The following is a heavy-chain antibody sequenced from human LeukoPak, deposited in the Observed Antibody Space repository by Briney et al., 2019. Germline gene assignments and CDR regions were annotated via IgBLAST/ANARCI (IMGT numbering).Heavy chain of an antibody. CDR2: IKQDGSEK. CDR1: GFTFSSYW. Sequence: GGSLRLSCAASGFTFSSYWMSWVRQAPGKGLEWVAIIKQDGSEKYYVDSVKGRFTISRDNAEKSLYLQMNSLRAADTAVHYCATSRTSDYWGQGTLVTVSS. CDR3: ATSRTSDY. J-gene: IGHJ4*02. V-gene: IGHV3-7*03. D-gene: IGHD1-14*01.